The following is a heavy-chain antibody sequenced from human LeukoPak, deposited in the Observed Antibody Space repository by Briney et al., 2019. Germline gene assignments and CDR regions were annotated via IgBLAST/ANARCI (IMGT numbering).Heavy chain of an antibody. Sequence: PSEALSLTCTVSGGSISSYYWSWIRQPPGKGLEWIGYIYYSGTTSYNPSLKSRVTISVDTSKNQFSLNLDSVTAADTAVYYCARESSVVVGFMDVWGKGTTVTVSS. J-gene: IGHJ6*03. V-gene: IGHV4-59*01. D-gene: IGHD2-21*01. CDR1: GGSISSYY. CDR3: ARESSVVVGFMDV. CDR2: IYYSGTT.